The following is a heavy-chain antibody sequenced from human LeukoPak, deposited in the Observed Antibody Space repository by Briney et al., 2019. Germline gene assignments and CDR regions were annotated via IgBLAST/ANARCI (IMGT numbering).Heavy chain of an antibody. Sequence: TGGSLRLSCVASGFTFSTYAMSWVRQAPGKGLEWVSAISGSDDSTYYADSVKGRFTISRDNSKDTLYLQMNSLRAEDTAVYHCAKNRGGSCYSCLDYWGQGTLVTVSS. CDR1: GFTFSTYA. D-gene: IGHD2-15*01. CDR2: ISGSDDST. V-gene: IGHV3-23*01. CDR3: AKNRGGSCYSCLDY. J-gene: IGHJ4*02.